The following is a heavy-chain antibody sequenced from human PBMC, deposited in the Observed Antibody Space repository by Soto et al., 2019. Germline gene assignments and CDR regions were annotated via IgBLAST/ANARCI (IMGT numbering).Heavy chain of an antibody. CDR2: IYSSGNT. CDR1: GASVSSGDYY. D-gene: IGHD2-2*01. CDR3: ARLGAFYQAMDS. Sequence: PSETLSLTCTVSGASVSSGDYYWTWIRQPPGKDLEWIGYIYSSGNTNYNPSLRSRVTMSKDTSKNQFSLKLSSVTAADTAVYFCARLGAFYQAMDSWGQGTLVTVSS. J-gene: IGHJ1*01. V-gene: IGHV4-30-4*01.